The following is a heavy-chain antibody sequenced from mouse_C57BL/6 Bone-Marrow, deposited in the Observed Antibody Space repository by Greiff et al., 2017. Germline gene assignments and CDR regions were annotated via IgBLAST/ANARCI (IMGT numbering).Heavy chain of an antibody. CDR1: GYTFTSYW. V-gene: IGHV1-55*01. CDR3: ARPYYSNYWYFDV. Sequence: VQLQQPGAELVKPGASVKMSCKASGYTFTSYWITWVKQRPGQGLEWIGDLYPGSGSTNYNEKFKSKTTLTVDTSSSTAYMQLSSLTSEDSAVYDIARPYYSNYWYFDVWGTGTTVTVSS. J-gene: IGHJ1*03. CDR2: LYPGSGST. D-gene: IGHD2-5*01.